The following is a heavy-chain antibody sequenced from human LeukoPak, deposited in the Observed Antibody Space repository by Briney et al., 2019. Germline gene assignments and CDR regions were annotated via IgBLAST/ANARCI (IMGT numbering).Heavy chain of an antibody. J-gene: IGHJ4*02. D-gene: IGHD3-3*01. CDR1: GGSISSYY. CDR3: ARLRFLEWLFFDY. CDR2: IYYSGST. Sequence: SETLSLTCTASGGSISSYYWSWIRQPPGKGLEWIGYIYYSGSTNYNPSLKSRVTISADTSKNQFSLKLSSVTAADTAVYYCARLRFLEWLFFDYWGQGTLVTVSS. V-gene: IGHV4-59*01.